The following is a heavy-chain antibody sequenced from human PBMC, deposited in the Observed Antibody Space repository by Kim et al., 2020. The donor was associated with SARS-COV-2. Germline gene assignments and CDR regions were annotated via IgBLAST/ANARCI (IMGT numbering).Heavy chain of an antibody. CDR1: GYTFTSYA. CDR2: INAGNGNT. D-gene: IGHD6-13*01. Sequence: ASVKVSCKASGYTFTSYAMHWVRQAPGQRLEWMGWINAGNGNTKYSQKFQGRVTITRDTSASTAYMELSSLRSEDTAVYYCARDHRDSSSWYTDFDYWGQGTLVTVSS. CDR3: ARDHRDSSSWYTDFDY. J-gene: IGHJ4*02. V-gene: IGHV1-3*01.